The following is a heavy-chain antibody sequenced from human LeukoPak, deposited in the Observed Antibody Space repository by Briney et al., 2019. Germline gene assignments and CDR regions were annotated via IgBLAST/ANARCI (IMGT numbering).Heavy chain of an antibody. Sequence: GGSLRLSCAASGFTFSSYAMSWVRQAPGKGLEWVSAISGSGGSTYYADSVKGRFTISRDNSKNTLYLQMYSLRAEDTAVYYCAKMGDYGFVWYFDLWGRGTLVTVSS. J-gene: IGHJ2*01. V-gene: IGHV3-23*01. CDR3: AKMGDYGFVWYFDL. CDR2: ISGSGGST. CDR1: GFTFSSYA. D-gene: IGHD4-17*01.